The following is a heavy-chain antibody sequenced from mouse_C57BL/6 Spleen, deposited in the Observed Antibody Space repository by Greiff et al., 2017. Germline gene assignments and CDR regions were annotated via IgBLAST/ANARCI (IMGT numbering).Heavy chain of an antibody. CDR3: ARRGLYYGSSWPWFAY. V-gene: IGHV1-9*01. J-gene: IGHJ3*01. D-gene: IGHD1-1*01. CDR2: ILPGSGST. Sequence: VQLKQSGAELMKPGASVKLSCKATGYTFTGYWIEWVKQRPGHGLEWIGEILPGSGSTNYNEKFKGKAKFTADTSSNAAYMQLSSLTTEDSAIYYCARRGLYYGSSWPWFAYWGQGTRVTGAA. CDR1: GYTFTGYW.